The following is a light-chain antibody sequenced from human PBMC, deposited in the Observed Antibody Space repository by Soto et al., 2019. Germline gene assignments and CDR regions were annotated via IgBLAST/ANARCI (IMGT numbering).Light chain of an antibody. Sequence: EIVMTQSPATLSVSPGERATLSCRASQSVSSNLAWYQQKPGQAPRLLIYDASNRATGIPARFSGSGSGTDFTLTISSLEPEDFAVYYCQQRSNWPPITFGLGTRLEIK. V-gene: IGKV3-11*01. J-gene: IGKJ5*01. CDR1: QSVSSN. CDR2: DAS. CDR3: QQRSNWPPIT.